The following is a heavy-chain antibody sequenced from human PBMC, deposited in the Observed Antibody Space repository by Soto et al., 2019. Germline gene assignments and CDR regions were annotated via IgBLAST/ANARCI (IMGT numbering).Heavy chain of an antibody. Sequence: EVQLVESGGGLVQPGGSLRLSCAASGFTFSSYWMSWVRQAPGKGLEWVANIKQDGSEKYYVDSVKGRFTISRDNAKNSLYLQMNSLRAEDTAVYYCARDGDSSSWYRGYYYYYGMDVWGQGTTVTVSS. CDR3: ARDGDSSSWYRGYYYYYGMDV. D-gene: IGHD6-13*01. J-gene: IGHJ6*02. V-gene: IGHV3-7*03. CDR2: IKQDGSEK. CDR1: GFTFSSYW.